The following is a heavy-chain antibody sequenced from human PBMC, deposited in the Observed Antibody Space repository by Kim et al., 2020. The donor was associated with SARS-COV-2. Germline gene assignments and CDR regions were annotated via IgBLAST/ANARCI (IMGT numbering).Heavy chain of an antibody. CDR1: GGSISSSSYY. CDR2: IYYSGST. V-gene: IGHV4-39*07. D-gene: IGHD2-8*01. CDR3: ANVMRGVFDY. Sequence: SETLSLTCTVSGGSISSSSYYWGWIRQPPGKGLEWIGSIYYSGSTYYNPSLKSRVTISVDTFKNQFSLKLSSVTAADTAVYYCANVMRGVFDYWGPGTLVTVSS. J-gene: IGHJ4*02.